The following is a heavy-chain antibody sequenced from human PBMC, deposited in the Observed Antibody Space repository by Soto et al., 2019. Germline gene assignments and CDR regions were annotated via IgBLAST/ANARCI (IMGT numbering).Heavy chain of an antibody. CDR2: ISGSGGST. CDR1: GFTFDDYT. V-gene: IGHV3-23*01. Sequence: GGSLRLSCAASGFTFDDYTMSWVRQAPGKGLEWVSAISGSGGSTYYADSVKGRFTISRDNSKNTLYLQMNSLRAEDTAVYYCANSITIFGVVTRPFDYWGQGTLVTVSS. D-gene: IGHD3-3*01. CDR3: ANSITIFGVVTRPFDY. J-gene: IGHJ4*02.